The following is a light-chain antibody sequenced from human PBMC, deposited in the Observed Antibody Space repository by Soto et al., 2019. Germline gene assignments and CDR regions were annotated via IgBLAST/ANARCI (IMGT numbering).Light chain of an antibody. J-gene: IGKJ2*01. CDR1: QSFSSSN. V-gene: IGKV3-20*01. CDR3: QQYNNWPPVT. Sequence: EVVLTQSPGTLSLSPGERATLSCRASQSFSSSNLAWYQHKPGQPPKLIVYSASRRATGIPDRFSGSGSGTEFTLTISSLQSEDFAFYYCQQYNNWPPVTFGQGTKVDIK. CDR2: SAS.